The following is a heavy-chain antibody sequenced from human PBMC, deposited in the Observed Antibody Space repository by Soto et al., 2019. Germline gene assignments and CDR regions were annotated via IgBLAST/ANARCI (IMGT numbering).Heavy chain of an antibody. J-gene: IGHJ5*02. D-gene: IGHD3-3*01. CDR1: GYTFTSYG. Sequence: ASVKVSCKASGYTFTSYGISWVRQAPGQGLEWMGWISAHNGNTNYAQKLQGRVTMTTDTSTSTAYMGLRSLRSDDTAVYYCARDRGFLELNWFDPWGQGTLVTVSS. CDR2: ISAHNGNT. V-gene: IGHV1-18*01. CDR3: ARDRGFLELNWFDP.